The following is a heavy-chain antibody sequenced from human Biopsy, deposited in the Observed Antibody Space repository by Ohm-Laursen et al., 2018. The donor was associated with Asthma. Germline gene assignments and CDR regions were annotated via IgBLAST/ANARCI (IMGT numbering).Heavy chain of an antibody. CDR2: HGHEEGGT. CDR1: GYSLTDLS. CDR3: ARCQVGYSSGWSLLLKKIYYSGMDV. J-gene: IGHJ6*02. Sequence: GASVKVSCKISGYSLTDLSMHWVRQAPGQGLEWMGGHGHEEGGTVNARRFQGRVTMTEDESTSTAYMEVTSLRSEDTAIYYCARCQVGYSSGWSLLLKKIYYSGMDVWGQGTTITVSS. V-gene: IGHV1-24*01. D-gene: IGHD6-19*01.